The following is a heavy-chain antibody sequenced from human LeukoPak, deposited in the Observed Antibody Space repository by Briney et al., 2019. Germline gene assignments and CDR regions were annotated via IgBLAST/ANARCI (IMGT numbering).Heavy chain of an antibody. CDR2: IYTSGST. CDR3: ARMGSVYYYYYMDV. CDR1: GGSISCYY. V-gene: IGHV4-4*07. J-gene: IGHJ6*03. D-gene: IGHD3-10*01. Sequence: SEPLSLTCTVSGGSISCYYWSWIRQPAGKGLEWIGRIYTSGSTNYNPSLESRVTISVDKSKNQFSLKLSSVTAADTAVYYCARMGSVYYYYYMDVWGKGTTVTVSS.